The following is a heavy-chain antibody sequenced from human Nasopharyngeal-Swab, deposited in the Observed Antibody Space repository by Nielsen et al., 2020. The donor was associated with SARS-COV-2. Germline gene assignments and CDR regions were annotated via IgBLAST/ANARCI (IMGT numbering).Heavy chain of an antibody. D-gene: IGHD1-26*01. J-gene: IGHJ6*02. V-gene: IGHV4-61*02. CDR2: TSIRGTT. CDR3: ARGRPGTHYTYYYGLDV. CDR1: DDSLRRGGFY. Sequence: LRLSCSVSDDSLRRGGFYWTWIRQPAGRGLEVIGRTSIRGTTNYSPPFKNRVTMSLDTSKKQFFLRLASVSAADTAIYYCARGRPGTHYTYYYGLDVWGQGTTVTVSS.